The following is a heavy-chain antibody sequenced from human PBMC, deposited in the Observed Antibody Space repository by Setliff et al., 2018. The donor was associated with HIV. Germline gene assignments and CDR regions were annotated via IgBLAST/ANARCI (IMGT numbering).Heavy chain of an antibody. CDR2: VYNSGIT. J-gene: IGHJ5*02. CDR1: GGSVSSPGYY. CDR3: ATCRHRPSNWFDP. V-gene: IGHV4-39*07. Sequence: PSETLSLTCTVSGGSVSSPGYYWGWIRQPPGKGLEWIGSVYNSGITFKNPSLKSRVTISVDGSGNQFSLRLTSVTAADTAVYYCATCRHRPSNWFDPWGQGTVVT.